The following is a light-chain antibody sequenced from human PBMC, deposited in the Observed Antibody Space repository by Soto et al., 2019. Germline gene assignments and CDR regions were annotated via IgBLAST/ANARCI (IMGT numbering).Light chain of an antibody. J-gene: IGLJ3*02. CDR3: AAWDDSLSAWG. Sequence: QSALTQPPSASGSPGQSVTISCTGTSSDVGAYDYVSWYQQHPGKAPKLMIYEINKRPSGVPDRFSGSKSGTSASLAINGLQSEDEADYYCAAWDDSLSAWGLGGGTKVTVL. V-gene: IGLV2-8*01. CDR2: EIN. CDR1: SSDVGAYDY.